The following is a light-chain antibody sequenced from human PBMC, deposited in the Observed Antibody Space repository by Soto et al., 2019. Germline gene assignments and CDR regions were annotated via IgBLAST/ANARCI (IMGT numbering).Light chain of an antibody. CDR1: QSVRSNY. Sequence: EIVLTQSPGTLSLSPGERATLSCRASQSVRSNYLAWYQQKPGQAPRFLIYDASSRATGIPDRFSGSGSGTDFTLTISRLEPEDFAVYYCQQYGSSPLTFGEGTKV. CDR3: QQYGSSPLT. J-gene: IGKJ4*01. CDR2: DAS. V-gene: IGKV3-20*01.